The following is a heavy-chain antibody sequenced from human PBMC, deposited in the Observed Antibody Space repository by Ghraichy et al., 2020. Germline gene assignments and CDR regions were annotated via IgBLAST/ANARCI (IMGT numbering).Heavy chain of an antibody. CDR1: GFTFSNYA. Sequence: GGSLRLSCEASGFTFSNYAMIWVRQAPGKGLEWVSAIRGSGGTTFYADSVKGRFTISSDNSKNTLFLQMDSLGAEDTAVYYCGRDPNGDYVGAFDMWGQGTLVTVSS. V-gene: IGHV3-23*01. D-gene: IGHD4-17*01. CDR2: IRGSGGTT. CDR3: GRDPNGDYVGAFDM. J-gene: IGHJ3*02.